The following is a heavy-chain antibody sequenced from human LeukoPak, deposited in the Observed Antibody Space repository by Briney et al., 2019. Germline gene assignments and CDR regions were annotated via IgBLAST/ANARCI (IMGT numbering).Heavy chain of an antibody. D-gene: IGHD3-22*01. Sequence: ASVKVSCKASGYTFTGYYMHWVRQAPEQGLEWMGWISPNSGGTNYAQKFQGRVTKTRDMSTSTVYMELSSLRSEDTAVYYCARGGDYYDSSGYYYHNWFDPWGQGTLVTVSS. CDR3: ARGGDYYDSSGYYYHNWFDP. V-gene: IGHV1-2*02. CDR2: ISPNSGGT. J-gene: IGHJ5*02. CDR1: GYTFTGYY.